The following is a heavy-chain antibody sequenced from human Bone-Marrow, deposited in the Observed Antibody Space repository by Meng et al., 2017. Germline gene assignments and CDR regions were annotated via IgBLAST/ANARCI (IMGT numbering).Heavy chain of an antibody. CDR3: ARVGAIAVAGTVAFRFDP. Sequence: SVKVSCKASGGTFSSYAISWVRQAPGQGLEWMGGIIPIFGTANYAQKFQGRVTITADESTSTAYMELSRLRSDDTAVYYCARVGAIAVAGTVAFRFDPWGQGTLVTVSS. CDR1: GGTFSSYA. CDR2: IIPIFGTA. J-gene: IGHJ5*02. D-gene: IGHD6-19*01. V-gene: IGHV1-69*13.